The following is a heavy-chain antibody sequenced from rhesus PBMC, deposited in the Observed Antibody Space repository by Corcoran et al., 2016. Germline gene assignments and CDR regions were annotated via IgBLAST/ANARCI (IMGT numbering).Heavy chain of an antibody. Sequence: QVQLQESGPGLVKPSETLSFTCAVSGCSISSSNWWSWIRQPPGQGLEWFGYISGSEVRPNINPSSKRRVNISTDASKTQLSLTLSTVDAADTAVYYCQRSSITIFGLVIMGFDYWGQGVLVTVSS. J-gene: IGHJ4*01. CDR3: QRSSITIFGLVIMGFDY. V-gene: IGHV4-65*01. CDR2: ISGSEVRP. D-gene: IGHD3-3*01. CDR1: GCSISSSNW.